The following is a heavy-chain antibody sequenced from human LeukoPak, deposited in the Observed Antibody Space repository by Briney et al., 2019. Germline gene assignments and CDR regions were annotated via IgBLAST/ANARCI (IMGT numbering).Heavy chain of an antibody. V-gene: IGHV5-51*01. D-gene: IGHD2-2*01. J-gene: IGHJ6*02. Sequence: GESLKISCKGSGYSFTSYCIGWVRQMPGKGLEWMGIIYPGDSDTRYSPSFQGQVTISADKSISTAYLQWSSLKASDTAMYYCARQGCSSTSCHRAYYYYGMDVWGQGTTVTVSS. CDR1: GYSFTSYC. CDR2: IYPGDSDT. CDR3: ARQGCSSTSCHRAYYYYGMDV.